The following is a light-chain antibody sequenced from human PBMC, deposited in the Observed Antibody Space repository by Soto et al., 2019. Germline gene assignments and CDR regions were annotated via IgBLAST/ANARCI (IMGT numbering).Light chain of an antibody. V-gene: IGKV3-15*01. CDR2: AAS. CDR1: QSVSSS. Sequence: EIVMTQSPATLSVSPGERATLSCRASQSVSSSVAWYQQIPGQAPRLLIFAASTRATGVPPRFSGSGSGTEFTLTISSLQSEDFLLYYCQQYNNLPPWPFGQGTKVEIK. CDR3: QQYNNLPPWP. J-gene: IGKJ1*01.